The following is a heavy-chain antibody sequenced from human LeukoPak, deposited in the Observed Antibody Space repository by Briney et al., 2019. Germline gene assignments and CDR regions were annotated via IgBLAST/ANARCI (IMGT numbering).Heavy chain of an antibody. V-gene: IGHV3-33*01. J-gene: IGHJ4*02. Sequence: PGGSLRLSCAASGFTFSSYGMHWVRQAPGKGLEWVAVIWYDGSNKYYADSVKGRFTISRDNSKNTLYLQMNSLRAEDTAVYYCARNYDSSGSDYWGQGTLVTVSS. CDR3: ARNYDSSGSDY. CDR1: GFTFSSYG. CDR2: IWYDGSNK. D-gene: IGHD3-22*01.